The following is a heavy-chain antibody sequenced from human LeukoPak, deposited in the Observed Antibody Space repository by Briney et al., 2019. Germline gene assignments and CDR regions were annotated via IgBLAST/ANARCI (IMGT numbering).Heavy chain of an antibody. V-gene: IGHV1-69*05. CDR1: GGTFSSYA. J-gene: IGHJ4*02. Sequence: GASVKVSCKASGGTFSSYAISWVRQAPGQGLEWMGRIIPIFGTANHAQKFQGRVTITTDESTSTAYMELSSLRSEDTAVYYCARERGTVTTSFDYWGQGTLVTVSS. CDR2: IIPIFGTA. CDR3: ARERGTVTTSFDY. D-gene: IGHD4-11*01.